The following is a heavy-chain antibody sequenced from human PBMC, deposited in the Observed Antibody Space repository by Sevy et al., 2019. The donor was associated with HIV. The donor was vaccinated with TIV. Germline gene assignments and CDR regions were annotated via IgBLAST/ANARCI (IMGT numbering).Heavy chain of an antibody. D-gene: IGHD3-10*01. J-gene: IGHJ6*02. CDR2: IYYTGST. CDR1: GGSISSDSYY. CDR3: ARPSSLYYYYAMDV. V-gene: IGHV4-39*01. Sequence: SETLSLTCIVSGGSISSDSYYWGWIHQPPGKGLEWIGSIYYTGSTYYNPSLKSRVTISSDTSKNQFSLRLSSVTAADTALYFCARPSSLYYYYAMDVWGQGTTVTVSS.